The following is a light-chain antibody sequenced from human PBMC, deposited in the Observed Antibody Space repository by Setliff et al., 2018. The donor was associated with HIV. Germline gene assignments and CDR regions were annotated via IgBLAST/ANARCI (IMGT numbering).Light chain of an antibody. CDR1: STDVGGYDS. CDR3: CSYGGPSTFYV. J-gene: IGLJ1*01. Sequence: QSALTQPRSVSGSPGQSVTISCTTTSTDVGGYDSVSWYQPLPVKAPKLMIYDVNKRPSGIPDRFSGSKSGNTASLTISGLQAAEEADYYCCSYGGPSTFYVFGTGTKVTVL. V-gene: IGLV2-11*01. CDR2: DVN.